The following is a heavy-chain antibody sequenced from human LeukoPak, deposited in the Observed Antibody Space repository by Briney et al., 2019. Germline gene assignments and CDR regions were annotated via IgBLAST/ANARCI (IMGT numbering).Heavy chain of an antibody. Sequence: PGGFLRLSCAASGFTFSSYAMHWVRQAPGKGLEWVAVISYDGSNKYYADSVKGRFTISRDNSKNTLYLQMNSLRAEDTAVYYCARADYDFWSGPYWGQGTLVTVSS. CDR2: ISYDGSNK. D-gene: IGHD3-3*01. CDR1: GFTFSSYA. CDR3: ARADYDFWSGPY. J-gene: IGHJ4*02. V-gene: IGHV3-30-3*01.